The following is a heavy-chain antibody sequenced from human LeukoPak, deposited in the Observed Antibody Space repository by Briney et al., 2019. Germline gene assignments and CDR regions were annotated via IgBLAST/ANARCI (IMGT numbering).Heavy chain of an antibody. V-gene: IGHV1-69*06. CDR1: GGTFSSYA. CDR3: AREGMTTVTTGELLGI. D-gene: IGHD4-17*01. CDR2: IIPIFCTA. J-gene: IGHJ3*02. Sequence: SVKVSCKASGGTFSSYAISWVRQAPGQGLEWMGGIIPIFCTANYAQKFQGRVTITADKSTSTAYMELSSLRSEDTAVYYCAREGMTTVTTGELLGIWGQGTMVTVSS.